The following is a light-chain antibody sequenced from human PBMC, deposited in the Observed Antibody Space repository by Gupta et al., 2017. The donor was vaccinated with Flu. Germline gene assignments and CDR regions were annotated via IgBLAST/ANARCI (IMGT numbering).Light chain of an antibody. CDR1: QSASSS. CDR3: HQRSNWPLT. CDR2: DAS. Sequence: PAPLSFSPRDRATLYCRASQSASSSLAWFQQKPGQAPRLLIYDASNRATGIPARFSGSGSGTDFTLTISSLEPEDLAVYYCHQRSNWPLTFGGGTKVEIK. V-gene: IGKV3-11*01. J-gene: IGKJ4*01.